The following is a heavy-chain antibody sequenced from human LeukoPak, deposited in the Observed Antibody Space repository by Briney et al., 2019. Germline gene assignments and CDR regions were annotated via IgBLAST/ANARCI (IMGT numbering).Heavy chain of an antibody. CDR2: INPSGGST. J-gene: IGHJ4*02. CDR3: ARVLCSGGRCYSPFDC. D-gene: IGHD2-15*01. CDR1: GYTFTSYY. Sequence: GASVKVSCKASGYTFTSYYMHWVRQAPGQGLEWMGIINPSGGSTSYAQKFQGRVTMTRDTSTSTVYMELSSLRSDDTAIYYCARVLCSGGRCYSPFDCWGQGTLVTVSS. V-gene: IGHV1-46*01.